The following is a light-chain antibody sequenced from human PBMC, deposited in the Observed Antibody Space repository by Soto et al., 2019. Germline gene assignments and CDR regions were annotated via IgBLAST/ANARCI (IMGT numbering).Light chain of an antibody. J-gene: IGKJ1*01. CDR2: DAS. CDR3: LQDYSYPWT. V-gene: IGKV3D-7*01. CDR1: QSVSSSY. Sequence: ENVLTQSPGTLSLSTGERATLSCRSSQSVSSSYLAWYQQKPGQAPRLLIYDASNRATGIPARFSGSGSGTDFTLTISSLQPEDFATYYCLQDYSYPWTFGQGTMVDIK.